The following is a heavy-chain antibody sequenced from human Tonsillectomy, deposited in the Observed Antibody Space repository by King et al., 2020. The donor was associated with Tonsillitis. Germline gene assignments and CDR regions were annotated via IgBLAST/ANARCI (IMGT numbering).Heavy chain of an antibody. CDR3: ARVSSGSYYDAFDI. D-gene: IGHD1-26*01. Sequence: VQLVESGGGLVKPGGSLRLSCAASGFTFSSYSMNWVRQAPGKGLEWVSSISSSSSYIYYADSMKGRFTISRDNAKNSLYLQMNSLRAEDTAVYYCARVSSGSYYDAFDIWGQGTMVTVSS. J-gene: IGHJ3*02. CDR2: ISSSSSYI. V-gene: IGHV3-21*01. CDR1: GFTFSSYS.